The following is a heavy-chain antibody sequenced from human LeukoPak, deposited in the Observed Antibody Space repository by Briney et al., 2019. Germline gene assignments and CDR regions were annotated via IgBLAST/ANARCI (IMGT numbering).Heavy chain of an antibody. CDR1: GYTFTSYA. CDR3: ARVIMTGTVEESWFDP. D-gene: IGHD1-7*01. Sequence: ASVKVSCKASGYTFTSYAMHWVRQAPGRRLEWMGWINAGNGNTKYSQKFQGRVTITRDTSASTAYMELSSLRSEDTAVYYCARVIMTGTVEESWFDPWGQGTLVTVSS. CDR2: INAGNGNT. V-gene: IGHV1-3*01. J-gene: IGHJ5*02.